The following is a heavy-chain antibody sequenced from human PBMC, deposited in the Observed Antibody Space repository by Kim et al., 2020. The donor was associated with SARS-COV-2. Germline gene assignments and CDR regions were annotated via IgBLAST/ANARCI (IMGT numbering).Heavy chain of an antibody. Sequence: SETLSLTCTVSGGSISSYYWSWIRQPAGKGLEWIGRIYTSGSTNYNPSLKSRVTMSVDTYKNQFSLKLSSVTAADTAVYYCARERWELLGEYAFDIWGQGTMVTVSS. J-gene: IGHJ3*02. D-gene: IGHD1-26*01. CDR3: ARERWELLGEYAFDI. CDR1: GGSISSYY. V-gene: IGHV4-4*07. CDR2: IYTSGST.